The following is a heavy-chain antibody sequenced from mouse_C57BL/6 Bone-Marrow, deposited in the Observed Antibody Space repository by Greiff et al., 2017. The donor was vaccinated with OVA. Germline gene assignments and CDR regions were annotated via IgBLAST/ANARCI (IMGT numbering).Heavy chain of an antibody. J-gene: IGHJ3*01. V-gene: IGHV5-17*01. CDR2: ISSGSSTI. CDR1: GFTFSDYG. Sequence: EVQVVESGGGLVKPGGSLKLSCAASGFTFSDYGMHWVRQAPEKGLEWVAYISSGSSTIYYADTVKGRFTIFRDNAKNTLFLQMTSLRSEDTAMYYCAPNYYGNSPWFAYWGQGTLVTVSA. D-gene: IGHD2-1*01. CDR3: APNYYGNSPWFAY.